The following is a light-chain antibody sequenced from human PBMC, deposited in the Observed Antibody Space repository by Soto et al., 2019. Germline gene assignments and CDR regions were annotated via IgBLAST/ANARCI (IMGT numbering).Light chain of an antibody. J-gene: IGKJ2*01. CDR1: QSVSSTD. CDR2: GAS. Sequence: EIGFTQSPGTLSLSPGERATLSCRASQSVSSTDLAWYQQKPGQAPKLLIYGASSRATGIPDRFSGGGSGTDFALTISRLEPEDFAVYSWRPVGSRTFGQGTKREIK. V-gene: IGKV3-20*01. CDR3: RPVGSRT.